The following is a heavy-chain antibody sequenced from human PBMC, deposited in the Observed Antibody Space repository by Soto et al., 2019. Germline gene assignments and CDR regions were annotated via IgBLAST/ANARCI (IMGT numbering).Heavy chain of an antibody. J-gene: IGHJ4*02. CDR3: ASYSSSSPGPFDY. Sequence: SETLSLTWTVSGGSISSYYWSGIRQPAGKGLEWIGRIYTSGSTNYNPSLKSRVTMSVDTSKNQFSLKLSSVTAADTAVYYCASYSSSSPGPFDYWGQGTLVTVSS. CDR2: IYTSGST. CDR1: GGSISSYY. D-gene: IGHD6-6*01. V-gene: IGHV4-4*07.